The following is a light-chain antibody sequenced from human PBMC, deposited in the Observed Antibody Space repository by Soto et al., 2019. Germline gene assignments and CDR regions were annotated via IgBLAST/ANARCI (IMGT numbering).Light chain of an antibody. CDR3: SSYTSNNTLV. Sequence: QSVLTQPASVSGSPGQSITISCTGTSSDIGGYNYVSWFQQHPGKAPKLMIYEVRNRPSGVSNRFSGSKSGNTASPTISGLQAEDETDYYCSSYTSNNTLVFGTGTKVTVL. CDR1: SSDIGGYNY. J-gene: IGLJ1*01. V-gene: IGLV2-14*01. CDR2: EVR.